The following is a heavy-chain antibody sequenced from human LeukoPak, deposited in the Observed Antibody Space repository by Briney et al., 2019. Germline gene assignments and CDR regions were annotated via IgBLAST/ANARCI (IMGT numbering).Heavy chain of an antibody. D-gene: IGHD6-13*01. CDR3: ARWAGYSSTWYGLFDY. Sequence: GGSLRLSCAASGFTVSTTYMSWVRQAPGKGLEWISVIYSGGSTYYADSVKGRFTISRDNSKNTLYLQMNSLRAEDTAVHYCARWAGYSSTWYGLFDYWGQGTLVTVSS. CDR2: IYSGGST. CDR1: GFTVSTTY. V-gene: IGHV3-66*01. J-gene: IGHJ4*02.